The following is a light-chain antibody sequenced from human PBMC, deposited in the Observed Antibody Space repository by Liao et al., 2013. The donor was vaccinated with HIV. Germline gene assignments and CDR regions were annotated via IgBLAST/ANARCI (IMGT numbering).Light chain of an antibody. J-gene: IGLJ2*01. CDR1: DIGSKS. CDR3: HVWDRGSDHPL. CDR2: RDS. Sequence: SYVLTQPPSVSVAPGKTARISCGGIDIGSKSVHWYQQWPGQAPVLVIYRDSDRPSGIPERFSGANSGNTATLTITRVEAGDEADYYCHVWDRGSDHPLFGGGTKLTVL. V-gene: IGLV3-21*04.